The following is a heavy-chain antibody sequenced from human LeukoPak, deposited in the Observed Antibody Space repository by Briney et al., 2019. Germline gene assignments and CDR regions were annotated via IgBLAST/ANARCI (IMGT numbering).Heavy chain of an antibody. CDR2: KGYTSKGYN. CDR3: ARDQMGYYDILTGYYILDAAFDI. J-gene: IGHJ3*02. CDR1: GDSVSSNSAA. D-gene: IGHD3-9*01. Sequence: QTVSLTCAISGDSVSSNSAAWNWTRQSPSRGLECLGRKGYTSKGYNDYAVSVKSRITINPDTSKNEFSLQLNSVTPEDTAVYYCARDQMGYYDILTGYYILDAAFDIWGQGTMVSVSS. V-gene: IGHV6-1*01.